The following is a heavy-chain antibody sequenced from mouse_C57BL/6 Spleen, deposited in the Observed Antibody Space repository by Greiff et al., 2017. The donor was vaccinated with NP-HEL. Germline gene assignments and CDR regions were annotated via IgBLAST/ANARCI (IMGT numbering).Heavy chain of an antibody. J-gene: IGHJ2*01. D-gene: IGHD1-1*01. CDR3: TGDYSYFDY. CDR2: IDPENGDT. V-gene: IGHV14-4*01. Sequence: EVQLQQSGAELVRPGASVKLSCTASGFNIKDDYMHWVKPRPEQGLEWVGWIDPENGDTEYASKFQGKATITAETSSNTAYLQPSSLTSEDTAVYYCTGDYSYFDYWGQGTTLTVSS. CDR1: GFNIKDDY.